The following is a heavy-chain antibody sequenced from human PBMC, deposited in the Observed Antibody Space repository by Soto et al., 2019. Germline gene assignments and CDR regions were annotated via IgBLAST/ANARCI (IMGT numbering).Heavy chain of an antibody. CDR3: ARDQFDSYGPKGGLDY. CDR1: GYTFTSYG. D-gene: IGHD5-18*01. Sequence: QVQLVQSGAEVKKPGASVKVSCKASGYTFTSYGISWVRQAPGQGLEWMGWISAYNGNTNYAQKLQGRVTMTTDTSTSTAYMELRTLRPDDTALYYCARDQFDSYGPKGGLDYWGQGTLVTVSS. J-gene: IGHJ4*02. CDR2: ISAYNGNT. V-gene: IGHV1-18*01.